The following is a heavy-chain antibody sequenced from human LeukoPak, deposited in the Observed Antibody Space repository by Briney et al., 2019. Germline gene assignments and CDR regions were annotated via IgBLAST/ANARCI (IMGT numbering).Heavy chain of an antibody. D-gene: IGHD1-14*01. Sequence: PGGSLRLSCAASGFTFSRYGMQWVRQAPGKGLEWVAFVRYDGSNKYYADSVKGRFTISRDNSKNTLYLQMNSLRAEDTAVYYCASTGAPWTADWGQGTLVTVSS. CDR1: GFTFSRYG. V-gene: IGHV3-30*02. CDR2: VRYDGSNK. J-gene: IGHJ4*02. CDR3: ASTGAPWTAD.